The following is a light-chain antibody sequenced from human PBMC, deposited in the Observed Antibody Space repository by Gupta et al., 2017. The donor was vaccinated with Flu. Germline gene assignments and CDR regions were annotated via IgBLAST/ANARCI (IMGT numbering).Light chain of an antibody. J-gene: IGKJ4*01. CDR1: QNVSSSY. V-gene: IGKV3-20*01. CDR3: QHEGSSPVT. Sequence: EIVLTQSPGTLSLSPGERATPSCRASQNVSSSYLAWYQQKPGQAPRLLIYGASSRATGIPDRFSGSGYGTDFTLTVSRRETEDFAVYYCQHEGSSPVTFGRGTXVEIK. CDR2: GAS.